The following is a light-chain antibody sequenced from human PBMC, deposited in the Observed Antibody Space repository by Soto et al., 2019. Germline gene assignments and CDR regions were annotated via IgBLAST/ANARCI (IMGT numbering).Light chain of an antibody. J-gene: IGKJ1*01. CDR3: QQYCGSPWM. V-gene: IGKV3-20*01. CDR1: QSVSNSY. Sequence: EIVLTQSPGTLSLSPGDRATLSCRASQSVSNSYLASYQQKPGQAPRLLIYGASSSATGIPDRFSGSGSGTDVALTVSILEPEDVAVYHCQQYCGSPWMFGQGNKVEIQ. CDR2: GAS.